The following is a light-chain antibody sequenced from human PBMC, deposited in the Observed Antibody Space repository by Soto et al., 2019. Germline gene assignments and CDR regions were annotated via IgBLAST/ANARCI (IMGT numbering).Light chain of an antibody. V-gene: IGKV3-20*01. CDR2: GAS. CDR3: QQYGSSGT. J-gene: IGKJ1*01. Sequence: ELVLTQSPGTLSLSPGARATLSCRASQSVSNNYLAWYQQKPGQAPRLLIYGASNRATGIPDRFIVIGSGTDFTLTLSRLEPEDFAVDDCQQYGSSGTFGQGTKVDIK. CDR1: QSVSNNY.